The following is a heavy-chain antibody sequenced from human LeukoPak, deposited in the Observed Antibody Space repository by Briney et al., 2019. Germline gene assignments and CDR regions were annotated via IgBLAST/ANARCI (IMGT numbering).Heavy chain of an antibody. Sequence: GGSLRLSCAASGFTFRSCEMIWVRQAPGKGLEWVSYISSSGTKIYYADSVKGRFTISRDNAKNSLYLQMNSLRAEDTAVYYCARESGLGVISPYSEYWGQGTLVTVSP. CDR3: ARESGLGVISPYSEY. V-gene: IGHV3-48*03. CDR2: ISSSGTKI. J-gene: IGHJ4*02. D-gene: IGHD2-21*01. CDR1: GFTFRSCE.